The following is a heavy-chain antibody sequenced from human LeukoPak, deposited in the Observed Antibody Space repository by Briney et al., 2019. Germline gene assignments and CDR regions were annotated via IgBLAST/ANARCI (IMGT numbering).Heavy chain of an antibody. J-gene: IGHJ4*02. Sequence: SETLSLTCADHGESLIGYHWTWIRQPPGKGLEWIGEIDHTGSTNYNPSLKSRLTISVDTSKNQFSLKLSSVTAADTAVYYCARLLCSSTSCSYQPFDYWGQGTLVTVSS. CDR3: ARLLCSSTSCSYQPFDY. CDR2: IDHTGST. D-gene: IGHD2-2*01. CDR1: GESLIGYH. V-gene: IGHV4-34*01.